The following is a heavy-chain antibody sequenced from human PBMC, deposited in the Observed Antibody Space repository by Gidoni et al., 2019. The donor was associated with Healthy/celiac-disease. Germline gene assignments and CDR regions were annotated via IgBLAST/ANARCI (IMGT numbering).Heavy chain of an antibody. CDR2: IYPGDSDT. V-gene: IGHV5-51*01. Sequence: EVQLVQSGAEGKKPGESLKISCKGSGYSCTSYWIGWVRQMPGKGLEWMGIIYPGDSDTRYSPSFQGQVTISADKSISTAYLQWSSLKASDTAMYYCASGSDYYDSSGGYFDYWGQGTLVTVSS. D-gene: IGHD3-22*01. J-gene: IGHJ4*02. CDR3: ASGSDYYDSSGGYFDY. CDR1: GYSCTSYW.